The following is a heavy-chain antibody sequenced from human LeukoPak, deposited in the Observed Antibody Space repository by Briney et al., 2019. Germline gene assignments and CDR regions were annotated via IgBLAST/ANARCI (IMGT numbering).Heavy chain of an antibody. J-gene: IGHJ4*02. Sequence: SETLSLTCPVSGDSISTYYWSWIRQPPGKGLEWIGYIYYSGSTNYNPSLKSRVTISVDTSKNQFSLKLTSMTAADTAVYYCARGRGAYGGIDYWGQGILVTVSS. CDR1: GDSISTYY. V-gene: IGHV4-59*08. CDR3: ARGRGAYGGIDY. D-gene: IGHD4-23*01. CDR2: IYYSGST.